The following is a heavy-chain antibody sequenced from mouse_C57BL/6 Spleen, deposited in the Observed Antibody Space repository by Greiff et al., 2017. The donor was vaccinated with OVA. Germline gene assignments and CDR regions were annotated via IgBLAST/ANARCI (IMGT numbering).Heavy chain of an antibody. Sequence: EVQLQQSGPELVKPGASVKISCKASGYTFTDYYMNWVKQSHGKSLEWIGDINPNNGGTSYNQKFKGKATLTVDKSSSTAYMELRSLTSEDSAVYYCAFLRWFAYWGQGTLVTVSA. D-gene: IGHD2-12*01. J-gene: IGHJ3*01. CDR1: GYTFTDYY. CDR3: AFLRWFAY. CDR2: INPNNGGT. V-gene: IGHV1-26*01.